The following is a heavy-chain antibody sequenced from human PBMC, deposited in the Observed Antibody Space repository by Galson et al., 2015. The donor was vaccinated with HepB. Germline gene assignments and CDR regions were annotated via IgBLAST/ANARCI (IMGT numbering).Heavy chain of an antibody. V-gene: IGHV3-30*04. CDR3: ARVGIWSGYYLRLHLDY. Sequence: SLRLSCAASGFTFSDYAMHWVRQAPGKGLEWVAVISYDVSSKYYTDSLKGRFTVSRDNSKNTLYLQMNSLRNEDTAVYYCARVGIWSGYYLRLHLDYWGQGTLVTVSS. J-gene: IGHJ4*02. CDR1: GFTFSDYA. D-gene: IGHD3-3*01. CDR2: ISYDVSSK.